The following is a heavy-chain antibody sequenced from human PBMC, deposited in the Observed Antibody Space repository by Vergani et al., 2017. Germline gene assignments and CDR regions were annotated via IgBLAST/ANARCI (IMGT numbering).Heavy chain of an antibody. Sequence: QLHLQESGPGLVTPSETLSLTCTVSGGSINNNNYYWVWIRQPPGKGPEWIGNINYSGSTYYNPSLKSRVTISIDTAKDQFSLKVYSVTAADTAVYYCARRRSGSANVDYWGQGTLVTVSS. D-gene: IGHD1-26*01. CDR1: GGSINNNNYY. J-gene: IGHJ4*02. CDR2: INYSGST. V-gene: IGHV4-39*07. CDR3: ARRRSGSANVDY.